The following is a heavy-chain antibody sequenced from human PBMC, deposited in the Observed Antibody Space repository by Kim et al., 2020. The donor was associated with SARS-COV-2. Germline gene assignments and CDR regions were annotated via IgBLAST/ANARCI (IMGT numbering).Heavy chain of an antibody. V-gene: IGHV1-46*01. CDR3: ARNYNSGFDY. J-gene: IGHJ4*02. Sequence: SASFAQTFQGRVTMTRDTSTSTACMELSSLRSEDTAVYYCARNYNSGFDYWGQGTLVTVYS. D-gene: IGHD3-22*01. CDR2: SA.